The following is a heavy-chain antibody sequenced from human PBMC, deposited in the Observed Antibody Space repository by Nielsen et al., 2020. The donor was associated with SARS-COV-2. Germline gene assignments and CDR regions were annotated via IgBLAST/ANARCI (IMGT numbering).Heavy chain of an antibody. V-gene: IGHV5-51*01. CDR2: IDPSDSDA. Sequence: GESLKISCPCSGYTFKNYWIVWVLQMPGKGLEWMGIIDPSDSDARYSPSFQGQVTISADKSINTAYLQWSSLKASDIAVYYCARLHRPDALDIWGQGTMVTVSS. CDR1: GYTFKNYW. J-gene: IGHJ3*02. CDR3: ARLHRPDALDI.